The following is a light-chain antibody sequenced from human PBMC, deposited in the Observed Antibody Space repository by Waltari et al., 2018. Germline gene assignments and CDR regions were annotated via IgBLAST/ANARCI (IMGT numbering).Light chain of an antibody. V-gene: IGKV1-39*01. J-gene: IGKJ4*01. Sequence: DIQMTQSPSSLSASVGDRVTITCRASKSISNDLNWYQHKPEKAPKLLIYAASTLQSWVPSRFSGSGAGASGTDFTLTISSLQPEDFATYYCQQSYSNPLTFGGGTKVEIE. CDR3: QQSYSNPLT. CDR1: KSISND. CDR2: AAS.